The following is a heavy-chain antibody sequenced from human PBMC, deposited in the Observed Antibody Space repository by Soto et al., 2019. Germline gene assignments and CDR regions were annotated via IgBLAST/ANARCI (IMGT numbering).Heavy chain of an antibody. CDR3: ARKGYGAYQLDS. CDR2: IYWDDYK. CDR1: GFSLSTSGVG. D-gene: IGHD4-17*01. Sequence: QITLKESGPTLVKPTQTLTLTCTFSGFSLSTSGVGVGWIRQPPGKALEWLAVIYWDDYKHYSPSLKSRLTXXQXXSTNPVGLTMTNMDPVDTATYYCARKGYGAYQLDSWGQGSLLTVSS. V-gene: IGHV2-5*02. J-gene: IGHJ4*02.